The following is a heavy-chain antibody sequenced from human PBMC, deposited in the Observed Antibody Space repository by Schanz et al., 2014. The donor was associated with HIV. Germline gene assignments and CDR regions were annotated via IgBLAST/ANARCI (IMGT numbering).Heavy chain of an antibody. D-gene: IGHD5-18*01. J-gene: IGHJ3*02. CDR2: IIPILRTI. CDR1: GGTFSRHA. V-gene: IGHV1-69*01. CDR3: ASGRFDTVIWWGDAFLI. Sequence: QVQLVQSGAEVKKPGSSVKVSCKASGGTFSRHAINWVRQAPGQGLEWMGGIIPILRTIRYADNFQGRLTITADESTSTAYMELSSLRSEDTAVYYCASGRFDTVIWWGDAFLIWGRGTMVTVSS.